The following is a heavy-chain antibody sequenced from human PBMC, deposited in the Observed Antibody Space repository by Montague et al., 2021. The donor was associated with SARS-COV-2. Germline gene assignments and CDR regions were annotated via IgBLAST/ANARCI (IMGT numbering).Heavy chain of an antibody. Sequence: SETLSLTCTVSGGSISSSSYYWGWIRQPPGKGLEWIGSIHYTGSTYYNPSLKSRVTISVDTSKNQFSLKLSSVTAADTAVYYCARDTRIAMLVVVTRYGLDVGGQGTTVTVSS. CDR3: ARDTRIAMLVVVTRYGLDV. CDR1: GGSISSSSYY. J-gene: IGHJ6*02. D-gene: IGHD3-22*01. CDR2: IHYTGST. V-gene: IGHV4-39*07.